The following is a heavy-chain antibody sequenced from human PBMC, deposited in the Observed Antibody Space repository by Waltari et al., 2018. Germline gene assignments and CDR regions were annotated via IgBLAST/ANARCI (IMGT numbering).Heavy chain of an antibody. J-gene: IGHJ3*01. CDR3: ATYIGASIGTAAFDV. Sequence: QLQLQESGPGLGKPSETLSLTCNVAGGSITSNRHYWAWIRPPPGPGLAWIATLSDNGSPYISPSLTRRVTVASDTSKHHLSLNLGSVTAADTAVYYCATYIGASIGTAAFDVWGQGTM. V-gene: IGHV4-39*02. CDR2: LSDNGSP. CDR1: GGSITSNRHY. D-gene: IGHD2-21*01.